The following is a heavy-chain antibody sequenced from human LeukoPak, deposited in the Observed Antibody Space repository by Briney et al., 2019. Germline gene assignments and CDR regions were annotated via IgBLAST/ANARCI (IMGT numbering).Heavy chain of an antibody. CDR3: ASTYYYDSSGYSSLNY. D-gene: IGHD3-22*01. Sequence: PGRSLRLSCAASGFTFSSYAMHWVRQAPGKGLEWVAVISYDGSNKYYADFVKGRFTISRDNSKNTLYLQMNSLRAEDTAVYYCASTYYYDSSGYSSLNYWGQGTLVTVSS. V-gene: IGHV3-30-3*01. CDR2: ISYDGSNK. J-gene: IGHJ4*02. CDR1: GFTFSSYA.